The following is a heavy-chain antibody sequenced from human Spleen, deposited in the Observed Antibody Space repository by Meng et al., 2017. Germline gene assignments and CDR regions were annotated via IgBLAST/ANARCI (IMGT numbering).Heavy chain of an antibody. Sequence: ALAQGLLKPYMPLSHPCTASGGSTTSDSYYWSWIRQHPGKGLEWIGYFDYSGSSHNTPSLQSLATISVDTSKNQFSLKLSFVTAADTAVYYCARAGLDGFSSWFYFDYWGPGTLVTVSS. D-gene: IGHD6-19*01. V-gene: IGHV4-31*01. CDR2: FDYSGSS. CDR1: GGSTTSDSYY. J-gene: IGHJ4*02. CDR3: ARAGLDGFSSWFYFDY.